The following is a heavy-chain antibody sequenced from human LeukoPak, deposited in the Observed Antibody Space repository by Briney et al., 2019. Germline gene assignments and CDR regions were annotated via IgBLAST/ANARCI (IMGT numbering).Heavy chain of an antibody. CDR1: GFTFDDYA. J-gene: IGHJ4*02. CDR2: ISWNSGSI. Sequence: TGGSLRLSCAASGFTFDDYAMHWVRHAPGKGLEWVSGISWNSGSIGYADPVKGRFTISRDNAKNSLYLQMNSLRAEDTALYYCAKDLHSSGWYYLDYWGQGTLVTVSS. CDR3: AKDLHSSGWYYLDY. V-gene: IGHV3-9*01. D-gene: IGHD6-19*01.